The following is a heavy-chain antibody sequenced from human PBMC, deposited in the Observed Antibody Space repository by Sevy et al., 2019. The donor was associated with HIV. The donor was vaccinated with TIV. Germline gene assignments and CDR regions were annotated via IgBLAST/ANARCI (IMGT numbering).Heavy chain of an antibody. J-gene: IGHJ6*02. Sequence: GGSLRLSCAASGFTFSSYAMSWVRQAPGKGLEWVSPISGSGGSTYYADSVKGRFTISRDNSKNTLYLQMNSLRAEDTAVYYCAMGGASTGYYYYGMDVWGQGTTVTVSS. CDR1: GFTFSSYA. D-gene: IGHD1-26*01. CDR3: AMGGASTGYYYYGMDV. V-gene: IGHV3-23*01. CDR2: ISGSGGST.